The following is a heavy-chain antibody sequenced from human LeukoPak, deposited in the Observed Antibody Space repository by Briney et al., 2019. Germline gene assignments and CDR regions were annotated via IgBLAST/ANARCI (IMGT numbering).Heavy chain of an antibody. Sequence: PGGSLRLSCAASGFRFSSYGMDWVRQAPGKGLEWVAVNWFDGTNEYYADSVNGRFTISRDNSMDTLYLQMNNLRAEDTAVYYCARDGYFGSGGRPGSAFDLWGQGTMVTVSS. CDR2: NWFDGTNE. J-gene: IGHJ3*01. V-gene: IGHV3-33*01. CDR3: ARDGYFGSGGRPGSAFDL. CDR1: GFRFSSYG. D-gene: IGHD3-10*01.